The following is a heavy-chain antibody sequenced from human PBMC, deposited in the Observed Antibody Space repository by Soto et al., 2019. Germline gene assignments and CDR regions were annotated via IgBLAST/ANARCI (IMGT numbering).Heavy chain of an antibody. J-gene: IGHJ6*02. CDR2: INHSGST. Sequence: KPSETLSLTCAVYGGSFSGYYWSWIRQPPGKGLEWIGEINHSGSTNYNPSLKSRVTISVDTSKNQFSLKLSSVTAADTAVYYCARWRPRPVIVVPAAKVPYYYYGMDVWGQGTTVTVSS. CDR3: ARWRPRPVIVVPAAKVPYYYYGMDV. CDR1: GGSFSGYY. V-gene: IGHV4-34*01. D-gene: IGHD2-2*01.